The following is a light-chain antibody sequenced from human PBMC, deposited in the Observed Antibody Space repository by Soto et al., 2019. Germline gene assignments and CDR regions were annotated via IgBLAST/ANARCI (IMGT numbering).Light chain of an antibody. CDR1: SSDVGGYNY. V-gene: IGLV2-14*03. CDR2: DVS. CDR3: SSYKTNNPPQLV. Sequence: QSVLTQPASVSGSPGQSITISCTGTSSDVGGYNYVSWYQHHPGKAPKLMIFDVSNRPSGVSNRFSGSKSGNTASLTISGLQPEDESYYYCSSYKTNNPPQLVFGTGTKVTVL. J-gene: IGLJ1*01.